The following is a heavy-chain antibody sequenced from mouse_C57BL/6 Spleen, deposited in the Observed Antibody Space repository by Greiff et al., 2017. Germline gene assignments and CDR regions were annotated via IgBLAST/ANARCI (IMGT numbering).Heavy chain of an antibody. CDR3: ARAGNGYDGYYYAMDY. Sequence: VQLQESGPGLVAPSQSLSITCTVSGFSLTSYGVSWVRQPPGQGLEWLGVISGAGSTTYHSPHISRRNISKDNAKSQVFVKLNSLQTDDTATDYCARAGNGYDGYYYAMDYWGQGTSVTVSS. CDR2: ISGAGST. V-gene: IGHV2-3*01. CDR1: GFSLTSYG. J-gene: IGHJ4*01. D-gene: IGHD2-2*01.